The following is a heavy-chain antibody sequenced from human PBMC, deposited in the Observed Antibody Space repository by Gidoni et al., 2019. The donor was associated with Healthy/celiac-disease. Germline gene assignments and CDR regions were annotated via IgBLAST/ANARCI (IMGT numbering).Heavy chain of an antibody. CDR2: IYPGDSDT. CDR3: ARHLIAASGWGDYYYGIDV. Sequence: EVQQGLHGAEEQKQGECLKIQRRGSGYSSTTYWIGRVRRNAVKCLEWLGLIYPGDSDTRCSPSFQGQVAISADKSISTAYLQWSSLKASDTAMYYCARHLIAASGWGDYYYGIDVWGQGTTVTVSS. V-gene: IGHV5-51*01. CDR1: GYSSTTYW. D-gene: IGHD6-13*01. J-gene: IGHJ6*02.